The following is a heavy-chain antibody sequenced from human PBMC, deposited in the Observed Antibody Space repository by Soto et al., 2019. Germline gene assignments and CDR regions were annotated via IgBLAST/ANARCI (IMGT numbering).Heavy chain of an antibody. Sequence: EVQLLESGGGLVQPGGSLRLSCAASGFTFGSYALSWVRQAPGKGLEWVSVISGGGDATYYPDSVKGRFTTSRANSKNTVYLQMNSLRAEDTAVYYCAKKSLGSITLPALYYFDYWGQGTLVTVSS. CDR3: AKKSLGSITLPALYYFDY. CDR1: GFTFGSYA. V-gene: IGHV3-23*01. J-gene: IGHJ4*02. D-gene: IGHD1-20*01. CDR2: ISGGGDAT.